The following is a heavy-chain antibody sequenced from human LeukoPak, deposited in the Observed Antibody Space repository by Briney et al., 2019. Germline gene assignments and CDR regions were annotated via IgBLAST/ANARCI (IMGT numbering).Heavy chain of an antibody. CDR1: GYTFTSYG. J-gene: IGHJ6*02. V-gene: IGHV1-18*01. CDR3: ARGFSTMVRGEFMDV. D-gene: IGHD3-10*01. CDR2: TSAYNGNT. Sequence: ASVKVSCKASGYTFTSYGISWVRQAPGQGLEWMGWTSAYNGNTNYAQKLQGRVTMTTDTSTSTAYMELRSLRSDDTAVYYCARGFSTMVRGEFMDVWGQGTTVTVSS.